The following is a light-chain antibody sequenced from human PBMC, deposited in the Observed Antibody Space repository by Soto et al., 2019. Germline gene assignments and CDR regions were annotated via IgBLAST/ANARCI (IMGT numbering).Light chain of an antibody. CDR2: EVN. CDR1: SSDVGAYNY. V-gene: IGLV2-11*01. CDR3: CSYAGSYTWI. J-gene: IGLJ2*01. Sequence: QSVLTQPRSVSGSPGQSVTISCTGTSSDVGAYNYASWYQQHPGKAPKLMIYEVNKRPSGVPDRFSGSKSGNTASLTISGLQAEDEADYYCCSYAGSYTWIFGGGTKLTVL.